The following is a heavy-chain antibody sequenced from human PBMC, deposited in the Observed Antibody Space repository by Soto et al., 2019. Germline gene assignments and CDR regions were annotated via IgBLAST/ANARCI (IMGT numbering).Heavy chain of an antibody. J-gene: IGHJ6*02. Sequence: HPGGSLRPSGAASGFTFSSYSMHWVRQAPGKGLEWLSYISSSSSTIYYADSGKGRLTISRDNAKNALYLQMNSLRDEHTAVYYCARDHHDYGDHTKYYGMDVWGQVTPVTVSS. CDR3: ARDHHDYGDHTKYYGMDV. V-gene: IGHV3-48*02. CDR1: GFTFSSYS. D-gene: IGHD4-17*01. CDR2: ISSSSSTI.